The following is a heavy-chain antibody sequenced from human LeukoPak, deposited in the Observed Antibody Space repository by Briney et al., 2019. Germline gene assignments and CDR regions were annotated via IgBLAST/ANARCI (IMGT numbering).Heavy chain of an antibody. J-gene: IGHJ6*02. V-gene: IGHV4-31*03. CDR2: IYYSGST. CDR1: GGSISSGGYY. Sequence: SETLSLTCTVSGGSISSGGYYWSWIRQHPGKGLEWIGYIYYSGSTYYNPSLKSRVTISVDTSKNQFSLKLSSVTAADTAVYYCARAGGAAAGQQHVWGQGTTVTVSS. CDR3: ARAGGAAAGQQHV. D-gene: IGHD6-13*01.